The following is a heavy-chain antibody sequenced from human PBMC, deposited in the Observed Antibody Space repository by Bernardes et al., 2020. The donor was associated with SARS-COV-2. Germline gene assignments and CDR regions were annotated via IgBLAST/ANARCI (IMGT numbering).Heavy chain of an antibody. CDR1: GFTFSSYW. D-gene: IGHD3-3*01. CDR2: IKQDGSET. Sequence: GSLRLSCAASGFTFSSYWMSWVRQAPGKGLEWVANIKQDGSETYYVDSVKGRFTISRDNAKNSLYLQMNSLRAEDTAVYYCARDKRFLEWLAQHYYYYGMDVWGQGTTVTVSS. J-gene: IGHJ6*02. CDR3: ARDKRFLEWLAQHYYYYGMDV. V-gene: IGHV3-7*01.